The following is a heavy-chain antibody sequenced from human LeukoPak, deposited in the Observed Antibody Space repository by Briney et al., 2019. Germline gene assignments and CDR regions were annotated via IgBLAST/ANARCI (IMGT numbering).Heavy chain of an antibody. D-gene: IGHD2-2*01. V-gene: IGHV3-23*01. CDR3: AKGLPADY. CDR1: GFTFSSYA. CDR2: IGSSGDIT. Sequence: GGSLRLSCAASGFTFSSYAMSWVRQAPGMGLEWVSSIGSSGDITYYADSVKGRFTISRDNSKNTLYLQMNSLRAEDTAVYYCAKGLPADYWGQGTLVSVSS. J-gene: IGHJ4*02.